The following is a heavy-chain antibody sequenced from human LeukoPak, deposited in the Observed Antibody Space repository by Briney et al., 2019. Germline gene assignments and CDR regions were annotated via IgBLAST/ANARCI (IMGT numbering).Heavy chain of an antibody. CDR3: ARHEGILTSGMAV. CDR1: GGSISSGGYY. J-gene: IGHJ6*02. CDR2: IYYSGST. V-gene: IGHV4-61*08. D-gene: IGHD3-9*01. Sequence: PSETLSLTCTVSGGSISSGGYYWNWIRQPPGKGLEWIGYIYYSGSTNYNPSLKSRVTISVDTSKNQFSLKLSSVTAADTAVYYCARHEGILTSGMAVWGQGTTVTVSS.